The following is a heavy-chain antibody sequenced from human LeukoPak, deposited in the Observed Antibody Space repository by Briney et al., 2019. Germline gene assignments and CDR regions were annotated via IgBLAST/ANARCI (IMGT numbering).Heavy chain of an antibody. CDR1: GFTFSSYS. V-gene: IGHV3-21*01. CDR3: AGDYGSVKRYDILTGYSPGYFDY. D-gene: IGHD3-9*01. Sequence: PGGSLRLXCAASGFTFSSYSMNWVRQAPGKGLEWVSSISSSSSYIYYADSVKGRFTISRDNAKNSLYLQMNSLRAEDTAVYYCAGDYGSVKRYDILTGYSPGYFDYWGQGTLVTVSS. CDR2: ISSSSSYI. J-gene: IGHJ4*02.